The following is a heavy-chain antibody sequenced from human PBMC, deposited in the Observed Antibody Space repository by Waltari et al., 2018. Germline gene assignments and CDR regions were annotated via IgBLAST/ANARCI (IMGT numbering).Heavy chain of an antibody. D-gene: IGHD1-26*01. CDR3: GGADGMIGGAPGD. V-gene: IGHV1-3*01. J-gene: IGHJ4*02. CDR1: GYPFTSYA. CDR2: IHDGNGNT. Sequence: QVQLVQSGAEVKKPGASVKVSCKASGYPFTSYAMHWVRQSPGQRLEWRGWIHDGNGNTKDSQEFQGRSTITRDTTGSTAYMGLSSLRSEATAVYYWGGADGMIGGAPGDWGQGTLVTVSS.